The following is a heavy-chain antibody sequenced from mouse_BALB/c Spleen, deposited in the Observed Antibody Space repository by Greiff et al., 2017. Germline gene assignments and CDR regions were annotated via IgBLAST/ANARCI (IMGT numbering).Heavy chain of an antibody. CDR3: ARVLPRGYFDY. CDR1: GYTFTSYW. V-gene: IGHV1-5*01. Sequence: EVQLQQSGTVLARPGASVKMSCKASGYTFTSYWMHWVKQRPGQGLEWIGAIYPGNSDTSYNQKFKGKAKLTAVTSTSTAYMELSSLTNEDSAVYYCARVLPRGYFDYWGQGTTLTVSS. CDR2: IYPGNSDT. J-gene: IGHJ2*01. D-gene: IGHD2-1*01.